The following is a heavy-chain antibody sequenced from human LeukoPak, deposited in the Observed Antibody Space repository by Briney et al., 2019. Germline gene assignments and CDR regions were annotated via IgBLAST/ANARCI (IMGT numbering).Heavy chain of an antibody. D-gene: IGHD6-19*01. J-gene: IGHJ3*02. V-gene: IGHV5-51*01. Sequence: ESLKISCKGSGYDFTNYWIGWVRQMPGKGLEWMGIIYPGDSDTRYSPSFQGQVTISVDKSISTAYLQWSSLKASDTAMYYCARHIGLVAPDAFDIWGQGTMVTVSS. CDR2: IYPGDSDT. CDR3: ARHIGLVAPDAFDI. CDR1: GYDFTNYW.